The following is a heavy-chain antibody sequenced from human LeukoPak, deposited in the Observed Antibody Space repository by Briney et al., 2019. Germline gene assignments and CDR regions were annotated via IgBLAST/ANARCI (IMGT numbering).Heavy chain of an antibody. D-gene: IGHD6-19*01. CDR3: ARISTSVAGADY. Sequence: PGGSLRLSCAASGFAFSSPWMSWVRQAPGKGLEWVANIKQDGSEKYYVDSVKGRFTISRDNTKNSLYLQMDSLRAEDRAVYYCARISTSVAGADYWGQGALVTVSS. CDR2: IKQDGSEK. V-gene: IGHV3-7*01. J-gene: IGHJ4*02. CDR1: GFAFSSPW.